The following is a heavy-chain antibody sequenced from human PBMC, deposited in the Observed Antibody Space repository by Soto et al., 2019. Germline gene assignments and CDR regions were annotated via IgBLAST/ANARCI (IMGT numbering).Heavy chain of an antibody. CDR2: IYWDDDK. V-gene: IGHV2-5*02. Sequence: QITLNESGPTVVRPTETLTLTCRFSGFSLTTSGVGVGWVRQSPGKAPEWLALIYWDDDKRYSESLKSRLTITKDTSKKQVVLTVANLDPTDTATYSCAHRVLRTVFGLVTTTAIYFDFWGQGTPVAVSS. CDR1: GFSLTTSGVG. D-gene: IGHD3-3*01. J-gene: IGHJ4*02. CDR3: AHRVLRTVFGLVTTTAIYFDF.